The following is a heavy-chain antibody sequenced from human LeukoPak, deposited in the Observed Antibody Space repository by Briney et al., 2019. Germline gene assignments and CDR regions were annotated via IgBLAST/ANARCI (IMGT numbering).Heavy chain of an antibody. Sequence: SETLSLTCTVSGGSITSSSHYWGWIRQPPGKGLEWIGYIYYSGSTNYNPSLKSRVTISVDTSKNQFSLKLSSVTAADTAVYYCARVGTYYDSSGYSRSPFDYWGQGTLVTVSS. D-gene: IGHD3-22*01. V-gene: IGHV4-61*05. CDR3: ARVGTYYDSSGYSRSPFDY. CDR2: IYYSGST. J-gene: IGHJ4*02. CDR1: GGSITSSSHY.